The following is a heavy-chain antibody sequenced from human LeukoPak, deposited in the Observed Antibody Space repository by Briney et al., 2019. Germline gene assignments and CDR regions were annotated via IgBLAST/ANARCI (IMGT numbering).Heavy chain of an antibody. V-gene: IGHV3-23*01. D-gene: IGHD5-12*01. CDR1: GFTFSSYA. J-gene: IGHJ5*02. Sequence: GGSLRLSCAASGFTFSSYAMSWVRQAPGKGLEWVSLISASGGSTYYADSVTGRFTISRDNSKNTLYLQMNSLRAEDTALYYCAKDVVATIGGPNWFDPWGQGTLVTVSS. CDR2: ISASGGST. CDR3: AKDVVATIGGPNWFDP.